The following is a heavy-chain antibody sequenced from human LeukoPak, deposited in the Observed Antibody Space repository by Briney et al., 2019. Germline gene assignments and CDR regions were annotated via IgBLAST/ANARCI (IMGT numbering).Heavy chain of an antibody. D-gene: IGHD3-22*01. J-gene: IGHJ6*02. CDR3: ARVDSSGYFYYYYYGMDV. CDR1: GYTFTGYY. CDR2: INPNSGGT. Sequence: ASVKVSCKASGYTFTGYYIHWVRQAPGQGLEWMGRINPNSGGTNYAQKFQGRVTMTRDTSISTAYMELSRLRSDDTAVYYCARVDSSGYFYYYYYGMDVWGQGTTVTVSS. V-gene: IGHV1-2*06.